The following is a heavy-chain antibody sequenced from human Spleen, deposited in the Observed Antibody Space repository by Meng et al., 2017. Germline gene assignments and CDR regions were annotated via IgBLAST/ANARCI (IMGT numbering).Heavy chain of an antibody. CDR2: INHSGST. Sequence: QVQLKKWGAGLLQPSGTLSLTCVVSGVSLSDYYWSWIRQPPGKGLEWIGEINHSGSTNYNPSLESRATISVDTSQNNLSLKLSSVTAADSAVYYCARGPTTMAHDFDYWGQGTLVTVSS. J-gene: IGHJ4*02. CDR3: ARGPTTMAHDFDY. CDR1: GVSLSDYY. D-gene: IGHD4-11*01. V-gene: IGHV4-34*01.